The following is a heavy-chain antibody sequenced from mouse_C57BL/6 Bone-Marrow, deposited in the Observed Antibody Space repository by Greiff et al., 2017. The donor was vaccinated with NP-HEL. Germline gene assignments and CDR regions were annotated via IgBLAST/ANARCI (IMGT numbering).Heavy chain of an antibody. V-gene: IGHV1-15*01. CDR3: TDYEDYFDY. CDR2: IDPETGGT. Sequence: QVHVKQSGAELVRPGASVTLSCKASGYTFTDYEMHWVKQTPVHGLEWIGAIDPETGGTAYNQKFKGKAILTADKSSSTAYMELRSLTSEDSAVYYCTDYEDYFDYWGQGTTLTVSS. D-gene: IGHD1-1*01. J-gene: IGHJ2*01. CDR1: GYTFTDYE.